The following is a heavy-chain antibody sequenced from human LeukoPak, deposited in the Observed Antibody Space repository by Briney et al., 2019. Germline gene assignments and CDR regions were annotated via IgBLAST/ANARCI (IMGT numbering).Heavy chain of an antibody. V-gene: IGHV1-8*01. D-gene: IGHD6-13*01. Sequence: ASVKVSCKASGYTFTSYDINWVRQATGQGLEWMGWMNPNSGNIGYAQKFQGRVTMTRDTSTSTVYMELGSLRSEDTAVYYCARPAGIAAAAFDYWGQGTLVTVSS. CDR1: GYTFTSYD. CDR2: MNPNSGNI. J-gene: IGHJ4*02. CDR3: ARPAGIAAAAFDY.